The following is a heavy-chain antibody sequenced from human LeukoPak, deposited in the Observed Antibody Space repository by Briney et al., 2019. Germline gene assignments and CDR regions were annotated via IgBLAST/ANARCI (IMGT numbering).Heavy chain of an antibody. Sequence: GGSLRLSCAASGFTFTDYYMSWIRQAPGKGLEWVSYISSSGSTIYYADSVKGRFTISRDNAKNSLYLQMNSLRAEDTAVYYCARDYCSGGSGYGLVDYWGQGTLVTVSS. CDR2: ISSSGSTI. D-gene: IGHD2-15*01. J-gene: IGHJ4*02. CDR3: ARDYCSGGSGYGLVDY. V-gene: IGHV3-11*04. CDR1: GFTFTDYY.